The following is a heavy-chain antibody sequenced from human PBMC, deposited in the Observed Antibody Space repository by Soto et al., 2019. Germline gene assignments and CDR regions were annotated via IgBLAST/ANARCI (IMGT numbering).Heavy chain of an antibody. Sequence: SETLSLTCTVSGGSISSYYWSWIRQPPGKGLEWIAYIYYSGNTNYNPSLKSRVTISLDTSKNQFSLNLNSVTAADTAVYYCATSQSAAMVFDTWGQGTLVTVSS. V-gene: IGHV4-59*01. D-gene: IGHD2-2*01. J-gene: IGHJ5*02. CDR1: GGSISSYY. CDR3: ATSQSAAMVFDT. CDR2: IYYSGNT.